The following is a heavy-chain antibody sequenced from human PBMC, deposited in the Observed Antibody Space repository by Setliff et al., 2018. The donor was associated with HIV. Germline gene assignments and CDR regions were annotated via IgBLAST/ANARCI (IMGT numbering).Heavy chain of an antibody. CDR2: IDPTGGRT. Sequence: ASVKVSCKTSGYTFDIYYIHWVRQAPGQGLEWMGVIDPTGGRTTYAQKFEDRVTMTRDLSTSTVYMELTRLKSEDVAIYYCARDGINYDFWSGQNASNWFDPWGQGTRVTVAS. CDR1: GYTFDIYY. J-gene: IGHJ5*02. D-gene: IGHD3-3*01. V-gene: IGHV1-46*02. CDR3: ARDGINYDFWSGQNASNWFDP.